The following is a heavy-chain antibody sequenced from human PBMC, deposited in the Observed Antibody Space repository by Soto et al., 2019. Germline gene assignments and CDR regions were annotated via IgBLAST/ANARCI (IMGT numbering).Heavy chain of an antibody. D-gene: IGHD6-13*01. Sequence: EEQLVESGGGLIKPGGSLRLSCVVSGFTFSDYTLNWVRQAPGRGLEWVSSISTTSSDIYYADSVKGRFTIYRDNAKNSLKLQMDSLPAADTAVYYCTRDAGTAHKPLYFYYNMDVWGKGTTVTVSS. CDR3: TRDAGTAHKPLYFYYNMDV. V-gene: IGHV3-21*01. CDR1: GFTFSDYT. CDR2: ISTTSSDI. J-gene: IGHJ6*03.